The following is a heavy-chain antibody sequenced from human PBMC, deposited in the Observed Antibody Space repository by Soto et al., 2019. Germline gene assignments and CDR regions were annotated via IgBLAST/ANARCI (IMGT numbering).Heavy chain of an antibody. V-gene: IGHV5-10-1*01. CDR2: IDPRDSYT. J-gene: IGHJ5*02. CDR1: GYTFTTFL. D-gene: IGHD2-2*01. Sequence: ESLNLSLACFGYTFTTFLMSWVRQMPGRCLEWMGRIDPRDSYTNYSPSFQGHVTISVDKSISTAYLQWGSLKASDTAMYYCARLYCSSSTCDSWFDPWGQGTLVTVSS. CDR3: ARLYCSSSTCDSWFDP.